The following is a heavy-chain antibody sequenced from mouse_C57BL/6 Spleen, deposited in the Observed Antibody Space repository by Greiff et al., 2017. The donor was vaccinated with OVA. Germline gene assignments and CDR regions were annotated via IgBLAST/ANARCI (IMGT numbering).Heavy chain of an antibody. D-gene: IGHD2-1*01. Sequence: EVKLVESGGGLVKPGGSLKLSCAASGFTFSSYTMSWVRQTPEKRLEWVATISGGGGNTYYPDSVKGRFTISRDNAKNTLYLQMSSLRSEDTALYYCATGGNYRDYYAMDYWGQGTSVTVSS. CDR2: ISGGGGNT. CDR1: GFTFSSYT. CDR3: ATGGNYRDYYAMDY. V-gene: IGHV5-9*01. J-gene: IGHJ4*01.